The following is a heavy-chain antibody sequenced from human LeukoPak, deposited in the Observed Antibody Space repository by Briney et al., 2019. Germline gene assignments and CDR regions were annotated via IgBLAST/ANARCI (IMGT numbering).Heavy chain of an antibody. V-gene: IGHV3-30*03. CDR3: ARGRWYYWFDP. CDR1: GFTFSTYA. D-gene: IGHD4-23*01. Sequence: PGGSLRLSCAASGFTFSTYAMHWVRQAPGKGLVWVAVISYDGSKKYYVDSVKGRFTISRDNSKNTLHLQMNSLRAEDTAVYYCARGRWYYWFDPWGQGTLVTVSS. CDR2: ISYDGSKK. J-gene: IGHJ5*02.